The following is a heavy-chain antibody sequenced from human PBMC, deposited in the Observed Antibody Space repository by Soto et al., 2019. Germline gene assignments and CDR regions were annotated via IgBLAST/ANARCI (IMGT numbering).Heavy chain of an antibody. D-gene: IGHD5-12*01. CDR3: AKYAGGGGYMDV. V-gene: IGHV3-23*01. CDR1: GFSFGSYS. J-gene: IGHJ4*02. Sequence: EVQLLESGGGLVQPGGSLRLSCAASGFSFGSYSIGWVRQAPGKGLEWVSAVSESGASTYYADSMKCQFTISRDNSRNTVFLQMNGLRAEDTAVYYCAKYAGGGGYMDVWGQGTLVTVSS. CDR2: VSESGAST.